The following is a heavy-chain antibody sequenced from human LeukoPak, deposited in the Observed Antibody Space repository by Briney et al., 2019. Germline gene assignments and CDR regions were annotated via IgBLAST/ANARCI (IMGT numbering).Heavy chain of an antibody. V-gene: IGHV3-33*01. J-gene: IGHJ4*02. Sequence: GGSLRLSCAASGFTFSSYGMHWVRQAPGKGLEWVAVIWYDGSNKYYADSVKGRFTISRDNSKNTLYLQMNSLRAEETAVYYCARGIVVVTAADYYFDYWGQGTLVTVSS. CDR2: IWYDGSNK. CDR3: ARGIVVVTAADYYFDY. D-gene: IGHD2-21*02. CDR1: GFTFSSYG.